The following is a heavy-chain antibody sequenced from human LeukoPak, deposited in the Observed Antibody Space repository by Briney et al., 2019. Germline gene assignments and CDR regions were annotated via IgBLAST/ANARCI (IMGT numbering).Heavy chain of an antibody. V-gene: IGHV4-39*01. D-gene: IGHD1-1*01. Sequence: SETLSLTCTVSGGSISTNTYYWGWIRQPPGKGLEWIGSMSYGGTTYYNPSLKSRVTISVDTSKNQFSLKLSSVTAADTAVYYCARAVQLERPPPLVGYYYMDVWGKGTTVTVSS. CDR3: ARAVQLERPPPLVGYYYMDV. CDR2: MSYGGTT. CDR1: GGSISTNTYY. J-gene: IGHJ6*03.